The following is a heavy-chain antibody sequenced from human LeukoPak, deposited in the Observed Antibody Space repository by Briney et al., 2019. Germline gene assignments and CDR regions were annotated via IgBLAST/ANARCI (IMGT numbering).Heavy chain of an antibody. V-gene: IGHV3-53*01. D-gene: IGHD2/OR15-2a*01. CDR2: IYSGGST. CDR1: GFTVSSNY. Sequence: PGGSLRLSCAASGFTVSSNYMTRVRQAPGKGLEWVSVIYSGGSTYYADSVKGRFTISRDNSKNTLYLQMNSLRAEDTAVYYCARSNSFAMGYWGQGTLVTVSS. J-gene: IGHJ4*02. CDR3: ARSNSFAMGY.